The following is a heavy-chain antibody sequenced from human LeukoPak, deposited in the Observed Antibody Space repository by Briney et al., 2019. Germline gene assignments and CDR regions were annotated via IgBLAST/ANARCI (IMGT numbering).Heavy chain of an antibody. Sequence: GGSLRLSCAASGFTFSDYYMSWIRQAPGKGLEWVSYISSSGSTIYYADSVKGRFTISRDNAKNSLYLQMNSLRAEDTAAYYCARAYDFWSGYLVEAFDIWGQGTMVTVSS. CDR2: ISSSGSTI. CDR3: ARAYDFWSGYLVEAFDI. D-gene: IGHD3-3*01. CDR1: GFTFSDYY. V-gene: IGHV3-11*01. J-gene: IGHJ3*02.